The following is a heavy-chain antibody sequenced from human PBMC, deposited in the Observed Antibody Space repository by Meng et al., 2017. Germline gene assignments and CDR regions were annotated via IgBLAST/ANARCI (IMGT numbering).Heavy chain of an antibody. J-gene: IGHJ3*02. CDR2: IKQDGSEK. CDR1: AFTFSSYW. Sequence: VVSLRLSCAASAFTFSSYWMSRVRQAPGKGPEWVANIKQDGSEKYYVDSVKGRFTISRDNAKNSLYLQMNSLRAEDTAVYYCARDKRSKWELLHRDDAFDIWGQGTMVTVSS. CDR3: ARDKRSKWELLHRDDAFDI. D-gene: IGHD1-26*01. V-gene: IGHV3-7*01.